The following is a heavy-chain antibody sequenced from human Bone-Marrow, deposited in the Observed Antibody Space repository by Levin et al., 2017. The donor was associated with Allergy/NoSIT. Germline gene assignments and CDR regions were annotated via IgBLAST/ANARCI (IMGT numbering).Heavy chain of an antibody. CDR3: ARSGLGPTFDY. CDR1: GFTFSTYW. V-gene: IGHV3-7*01. J-gene: IGHJ4*02. CDR2: IEQDGSEK. Sequence: ETLSLTCAASGFTFSTYWMSWVRQAPGKGLEWVAKIEQDGSEKSYVDSVKGRFTISRDNAKNSLYLQMHSLRAEDTAVYYCARSGLGPTFDYWGQGTLVTVSS. D-gene: IGHD3/OR15-3a*01.